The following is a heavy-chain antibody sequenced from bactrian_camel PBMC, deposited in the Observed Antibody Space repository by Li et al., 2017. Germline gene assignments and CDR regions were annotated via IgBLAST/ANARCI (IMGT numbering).Heavy chain of an antibody. D-gene: IGHD3*01. J-gene: IGHJ4*01. Sequence: DVQLVESGGGSVQAGGSLRLSCAASGYRFSTRCMGWVRQAPGKGREGVAHITPDGGTSYADSVEGRFTISHDNAKNTLYLQMNSLKPEDTAIYYCAAAKGLPDLLRGGYLSARSYNYWDRGTQVTVS. CDR3: AAAKGLPDLLRGGYLSARSYNY. CDR2: ITPDGGT. CDR1: GYRFSTRC. V-gene: IGHV3S42*01.